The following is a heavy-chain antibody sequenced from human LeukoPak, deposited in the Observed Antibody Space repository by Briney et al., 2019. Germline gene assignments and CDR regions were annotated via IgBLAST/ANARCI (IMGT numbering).Heavy chain of an antibody. V-gene: IGHV3-53*01. CDR2: IYSGGST. CDR1: GFTVSSNY. J-gene: IGHJ4*02. CDR3: ATSSRWLVQGIAY. Sequence: GGSLRLSCAAAGFTVSSNYMSWVRQAARKGREWVSVIYSGGSTYYADSVKGRFTVSRDKCKNTLYLQMTSLRAEDTAVYYCATSSRWLVQGIAYCGQGTLVTVPS. D-gene: IGHD6-19*01.